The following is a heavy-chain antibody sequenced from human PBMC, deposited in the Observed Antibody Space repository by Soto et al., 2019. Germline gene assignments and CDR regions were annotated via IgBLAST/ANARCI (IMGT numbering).Heavy chain of an antibody. Sequence: QVQLVESGGGVVQPGRSLRLSCAASGFTFSSYGMHWVRQAPGKGLEWVAVIWYDGSNKYYADSVKGRFTISRDNSKNTLYLQMNSLRADDTAVYYCARPYSSSSFDFDYWGQGTLVTVSS. V-gene: IGHV3-33*01. CDR3: ARPYSSSSFDFDY. J-gene: IGHJ4*02. D-gene: IGHD6-6*01. CDR1: GFTFSSYG. CDR2: IWYDGSNK.